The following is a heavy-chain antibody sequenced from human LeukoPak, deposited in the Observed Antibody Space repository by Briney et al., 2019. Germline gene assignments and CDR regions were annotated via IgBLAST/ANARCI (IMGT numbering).Heavy chain of an antibody. V-gene: IGHV1-46*01. J-gene: IGHJ4*02. CDR2: IKPSGGSR. CDR1: GYTFTSYY. CDR3: AREPPDTAMATFDY. D-gene: IGHD5-18*01. Sequence: ASVKVPCKASGYTFTSYYMHWVRQAPGQGLEWMGIIKPSGGSRSYAQKFQGRVTMTRDTSTSTVYMELSSLRSEDTAVYYCAREPPDTAMATFDYWGQGTLVTVSS.